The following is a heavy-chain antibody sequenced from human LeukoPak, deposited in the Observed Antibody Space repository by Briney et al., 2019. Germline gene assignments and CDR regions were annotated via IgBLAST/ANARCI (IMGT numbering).Heavy chain of an antibody. J-gene: IGHJ6*03. CDR3: ARGITGTTDYYYMDV. CDR1: GGSISSYY. D-gene: IGHD1-7*01. V-gene: IGHV4-4*07. CDR2: IYTSGST. Sequence: SETLSLTCTVSGGSISSYYWSWIRQPAGKGLEWIGRIYTSGSTNYNPSLKSRVTISVDTSKNQFSLKLSSVTAADTAVYYCARGITGTTDYYYMDVWGKGTTVTVSS.